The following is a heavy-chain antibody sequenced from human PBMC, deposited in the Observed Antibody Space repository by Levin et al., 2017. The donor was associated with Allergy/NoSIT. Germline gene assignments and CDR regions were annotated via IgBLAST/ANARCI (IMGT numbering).Heavy chain of an antibody. J-gene: IGHJ6*03. V-gene: IGHV3-30-3*01. CDR2: ISNDGNNN. CDR1: GFTFSSYA. CDR3: ARGIWNRDYYVDG. D-gene: IGHD1-1*01. Sequence: GGSLRLSCAASGFTFSSYAMHWVRQAPGKGLGWVAFISNDGNNNYYADSVKGRFTISRDNSKNTLFLQMNSLRPEDTAVYYCARGIWNRDYYVDGGGKGTTVTVSS.